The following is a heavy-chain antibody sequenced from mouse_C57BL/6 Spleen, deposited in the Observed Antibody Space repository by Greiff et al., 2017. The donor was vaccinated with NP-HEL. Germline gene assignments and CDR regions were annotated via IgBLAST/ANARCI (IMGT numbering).Heavy chain of an antibody. Sequence: VQLQQSGAELVKPGASVKMSCKASGYTFTSYWITWVKQRPGQGLEWIGDIYPGSGSTNYNEKFKSKATLTVDTSSSTAYMQRSSLTSEDFAVYYCARGIYYDYDRVMDYWGQGTSVTVSS. D-gene: IGHD2-4*01. CDR3: ARGIYYDYDRVMDY. CDR2: IYPGSGST. CDR1: GYTFTSYW. J-gene: IGHJ4*01. V-gene: IGHV1-55*01.